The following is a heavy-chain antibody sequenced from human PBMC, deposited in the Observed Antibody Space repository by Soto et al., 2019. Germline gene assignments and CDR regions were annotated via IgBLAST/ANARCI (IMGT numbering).Heavy chain of an antibody. V-gene: IGHV1-18*01. CDR3: ARDPAPRSLFIMVRRVIINWFVS. CDR1: GYTFTSYG. CDR2: ISAYNGNT. D-gene: IGHD3-10*01. Sequence: GASVKVSCKASGYTFTSYGISWVRQAPGQGLEWMGWISAYNGNTNYAQKLQGRVTMTTDTSTSTAYMELRSLRSDDTAVYYCARDPAPRSLFIMVRRVIINWFVSRGQRTLVTVSS. J-gene: IGHJ5*01.